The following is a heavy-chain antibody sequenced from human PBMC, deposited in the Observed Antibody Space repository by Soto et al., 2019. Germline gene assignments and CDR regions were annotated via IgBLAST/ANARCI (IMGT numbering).Heavy chain of an antibody. Sequence: GGSLRLSCATSGFSFSGSTIHWVRQASGKGLEWVGRIRSRGNSYATAYAASVRGRFTVSREDSRNTAHLQMNSLKTEDTAVYYCTQRSDYYISGGYYPESDLDYWGQGIVVTVSS. V-gene: IGHV3-73*01. CDR1: GFSFSGST. J-gene: IGHJ4*02. CDR3: TQRSDYYISGGYYPESDLDY. D-gene: IGHD3-22*01. CDR2: IRSRGNSYAT.